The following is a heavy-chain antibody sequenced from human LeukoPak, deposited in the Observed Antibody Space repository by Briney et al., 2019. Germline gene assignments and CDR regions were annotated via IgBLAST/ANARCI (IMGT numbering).Heavy chain of an antibody. J-gene: IGHJ5*02. Sequence: GGSLRLSCAASGFTFSSYAMTWVRQAPGKGLEWVSVIIASGSSTYYADSVKGRFTISRDNSKNTLYLQMNSLRAEDTAVYYCANDRISMVRGVITPGSWGQGTLVTVSS. V-gene: IGHV3-23*01. CDR3: ANDRISMVRGVITPGS. CDR1: GFTFSSYA. D-gene: IGHD3-10*01. CDR2: IIASGSST.